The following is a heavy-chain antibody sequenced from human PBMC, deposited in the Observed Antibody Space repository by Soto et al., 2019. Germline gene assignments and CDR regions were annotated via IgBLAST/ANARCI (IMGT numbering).Heavy chain of an antibody. V-gene: IGHV1-46*01. J-gene: IGHJ3*02. D-gene: IGHD2-8*01. CDR2: INPSNGNT. Sequence: GASVKVSCKASGYTFTSCYMHWVRQAPGQGLEWMGIINPSNGNTNYAQKFQGRVTMTTDTSTSTAYMELRSLRSDDTAVYYCARSRDIVLMVYAPDAFDIWGQGTMVTVSS. CDR3: ARSRDIVLMVYAPDAFDI. CDR1: GYTFTSCY.